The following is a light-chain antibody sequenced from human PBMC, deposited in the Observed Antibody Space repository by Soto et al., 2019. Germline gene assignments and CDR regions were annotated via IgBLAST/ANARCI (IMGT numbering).Light chain of an antibody. CDR3: ATWDDDVSGPV. J-gene: IGLJ3*02. CDR2: SNN. CDR1: SSNIGSNT. V-gene: IGLV1-44*01. Sequence: QSVLTQPPSASGTPGQRVTISCSGSSSNIGSNTVNWYQQLPGTAPKLLIYSNNLRPSGVVDRFSGSRSGTSASLAISGLRSEDEADYYCATWDDDVSGPVFGGGTKLTVL.